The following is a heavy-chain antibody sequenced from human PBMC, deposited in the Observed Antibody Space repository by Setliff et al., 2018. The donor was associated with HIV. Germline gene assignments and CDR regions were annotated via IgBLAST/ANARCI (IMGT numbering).Heavy chain of an antibody. CDR3: ARGVRDNSGWSSYYFDY. CDR2: INHSGST. V-gene: IGHV4-34*01. D-gene: IGHD6-19*01. Sequence: ASETLSLTCAVYGESFSGYYWNWIRQPPGKGLEWIGEINHSGSTKYNPSLKSRVTISVDTSKKQFSLKPSSVTAADTAVYYCARGVRDNSGWSSYYFDYWGQGTLVTVSS. J-gene: IGHJ4*02. CDR1: GESFSGYY.